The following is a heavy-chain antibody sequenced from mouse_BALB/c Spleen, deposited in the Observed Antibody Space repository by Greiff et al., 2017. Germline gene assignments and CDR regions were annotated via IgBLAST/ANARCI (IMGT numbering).Heavy chain of an antibody. D-gene: IGHD2-4*01. CDR1: GFTFTDYY. V-gene: IGHV7-3*02. Sequence: EVKLMESGGGLVQPGGSLRLSCATSGFTFTDYYMSWVRQPPGKALEWLGFIRNKANGYTTEYSASVKGRFTISRDNSQSILYLQMNTLRAEDSATYYCARDPLYDYDGAYWGQGTLVTVSA. CDR3: ARDPLYDYDGAY. J-gene: IGHJ3*01. CDR2: IRNKANGYTT.